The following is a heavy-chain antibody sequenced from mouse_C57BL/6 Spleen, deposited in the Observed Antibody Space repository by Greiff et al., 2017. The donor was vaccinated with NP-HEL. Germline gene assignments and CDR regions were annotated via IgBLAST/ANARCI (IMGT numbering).Heavy chain of an antibody. CDR2: INPSSGYT. CDR1: GYTFTSYW. Sequence: VQLQQSGAELAKPGASVKLSCKASGYTFTSYWMHWVKQRPGQGLEWIGYINPSSGYTKYNQKFKDKATLTADKSSSTAYMQLSSLTYEDSAVYYCAKGFYGYYVVLDYWGQGTTLTVSS. D-gene: IGHD2-3*01. CDR3: AKGFYGYYVVLDY. J-gene: IGHJ2*01. V-gene: IGHV1-7*01.